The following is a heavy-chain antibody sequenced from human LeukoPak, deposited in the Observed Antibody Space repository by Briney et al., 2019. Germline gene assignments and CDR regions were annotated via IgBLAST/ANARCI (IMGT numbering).Heavy chain of an antibody. CDR2: INHSGST. CDR1: GGSFSGYY. J-gene: IGHJ5*02. V-gene: IGHV4-34*01. Sequence: SETLSLTCAVYGGSFSGYYWSWIRQPPGKGLEWIGEINHSGSTNYNPSLKSRVTTSVDTSKNQFSLKLSSVTAADTAVYYCARGLVRGVILNWFDPWGQGTQVTVSS. D-gene: IGHD3-10*01. CDR3: ARGLVRGVILNWFDP.